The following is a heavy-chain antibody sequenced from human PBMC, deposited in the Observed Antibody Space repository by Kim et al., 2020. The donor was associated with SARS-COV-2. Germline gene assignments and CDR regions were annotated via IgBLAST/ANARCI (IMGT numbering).Heavy chain of an antibody. CDR3: AQDIMITFGGVIPTDYYYYCMDV. Sequence: GGSLRLSCAASGFTFSSYGMHWVRQAPGKGLEWVAIISYDGSNKYYADSVKGRFTISRDNSKNTLYLQMNSLRAEDTAVYYCAQDIMITFGGVIPTDYYYYCMDVCRQATTVTVSS. D-gene: IGHD3-16*02. J-gene: IGHJ6*02. CDR1: GFTFSSYG. CDR2: ISYDGSNK. V-gene: IGHV3-30*18.